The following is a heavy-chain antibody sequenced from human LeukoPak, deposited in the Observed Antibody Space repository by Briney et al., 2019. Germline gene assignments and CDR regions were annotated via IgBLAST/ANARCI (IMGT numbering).Heavy chain of an antibody. CDR3: ATGDEDYYGSGSPPHFDY. Sequence: GGSLRLSCAASGFTFSSYSMSWVRQAPGKGLEWVSSISSSSSYIYYADSVKGRFTISRDNSKNTLYLQMNSLRAEDTAVYYCATGDEDYYGSGSPPHFDYWGQGTLVTVSS. V-gene: IGHV3-21*04. D-gene: IGHD3-10*01. J-gene: IGHJ4*02. CDR2: ISSSSSYI. CDR1: GFTFSSYS.